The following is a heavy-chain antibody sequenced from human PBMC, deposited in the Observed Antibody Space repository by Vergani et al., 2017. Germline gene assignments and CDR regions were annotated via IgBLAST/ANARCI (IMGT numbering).Heavy chain of an antibody. Sequence: QVQLVQSGAEVKKPGASVKVSCKVSGCKVSGCTLSELSMHWVRQAPGKGLEWMGGFDPEDGETICAQKFQGRVTMTEDTSTDTTYMELNSLRAEDTAVYYCARDEGGARRYYYYYMDVWGKGTTVTVSS. CDR2: FDPEDGET. D-gene: IGHD4/OR15-4a*01. V-gene: IGHV1-24*01. CDR3: ARDEGGARRYYYYYMDV. CDR1: GCTLSELS. J-gene: IGHJ6*03.